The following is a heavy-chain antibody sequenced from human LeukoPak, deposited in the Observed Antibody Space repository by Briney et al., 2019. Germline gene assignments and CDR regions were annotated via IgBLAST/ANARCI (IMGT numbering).Heavy chain of an antibody. D-gene: IGHD6-13*01. CDR1: GYSFTIYW. V-gene: IGHV5-51*01. CDR3: TRHAPHIAAAGDDY. CDR2: IYPGVSDT. J-gene: IGHJ4*01. Sequence: GASLKISCKGSGYSFTIYWIGWARQMPGKGLEWRGIIYPGVSDTRYSPSFQGQVTISADKSISTAYLQWSSLKASDTGMYHSTRHAPHIAAAGDDYSGHGTLVTASP.